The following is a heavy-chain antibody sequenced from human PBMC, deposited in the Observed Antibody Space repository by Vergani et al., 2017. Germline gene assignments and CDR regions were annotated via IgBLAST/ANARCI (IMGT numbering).Heavy chain of an antibody. CDR1: GGSISSGGYY. J-gene: IGHJ3*02. CDR3: ARMYDDFWSGYYANGAFDI. Sequence: QVQLQESGPGLVKPSQTLSLTCTVSGGSISSGGYYWSWIRQHPGKGLEWIGYFYYSGSTYYNPSLKSRVTISVDTSKNQFSLKLSSVTAADTAVYYCARMYDDFWSGYYANGAFDIWGQGTMVTVSS. D-gene: IGHD3-3*01. CDR2: FYYSGST. V-gene: IGHV4-31*03.